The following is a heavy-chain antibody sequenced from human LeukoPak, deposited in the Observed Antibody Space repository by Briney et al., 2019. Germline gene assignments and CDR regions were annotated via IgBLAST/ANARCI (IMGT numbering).Heavy chain of an antibody. Sequence: ASVKVSCKASGYTFTSYDINWVRQATGQGLEWMGWMNPNSGNTGYAQKFQGRVTMTRNTSISTAYMELSSLRSEDTAVYYCARDSVGPPHNPYNWFDPWGQGTLVTVSS. D-gene: IGHD1-1*01. CDR2: MNPNSGNT. CDR1: GYTFTSYD. V-gene: IGHV1-8*01. J-gene: IGHJ5*02. CDR3: ARDSVGPPHNPYNWFDP.